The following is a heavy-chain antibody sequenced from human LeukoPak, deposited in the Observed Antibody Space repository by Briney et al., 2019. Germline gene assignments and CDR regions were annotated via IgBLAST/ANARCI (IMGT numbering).Heavy chain of an antibody. D-gene: IGHD2-2*01. CDR1: GFTFSSFT. J-gene: IGHJ3*02. Sequence: GGSLRLSCAASGFTFSSFTMIWVRQAPGKGLEWVSSISSSSSYIYYADSVKGRFTISRDNAKNSLYLQMNSLRAEDTAVYYCARGGDIVVVPAAAKGGGAFDIWGQGTMVTVSS. V-gene: IGHV3-21*01. CDR3: ARGGDIVVVPAAAKGGGAFDI. CDR2: ISSSSSYI.